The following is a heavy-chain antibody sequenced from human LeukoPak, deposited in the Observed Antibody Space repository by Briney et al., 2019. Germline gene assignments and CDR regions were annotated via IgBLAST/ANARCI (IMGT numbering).Heavy chain of an antibody. V-gene: IGHV3-21*01. J-gene: IGHJ4*02. CDR1: GFTFSSYS. D-gene: IGHD1-26*01. CDR2: ISSSSSYI. Sequence: PGGSLRLSCAASGFTFSSYSMNWVRQAPGKGLEWVSSISSSSSYIYYADSVKGRFTISRDNAKNSLYLQMNSLRAEDTAVYYCARVRRGGSYHAGLDYWGQGTLVTVSS. CDR3: ARVRRGGSYHAGLDY.